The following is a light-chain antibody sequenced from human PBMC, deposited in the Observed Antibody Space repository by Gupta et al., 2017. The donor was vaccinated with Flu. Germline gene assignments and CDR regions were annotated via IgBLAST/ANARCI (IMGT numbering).Light chain of an antibody. CDR2: EAS. Sequence: IQMTPSPSTPSASVGDRVTITCRASQSISSRLAWYQQKPGKAPKLVIYEASSLQSGVASRFSGSGSGTEFTLSISSLQPDDFATYYCQQYKSYRSFGQGTKVEIK. V-gene: IGKV1-5*03. CDR1: QSISSR. J-gene: IGKJ1*01. CDR3: QQYKSYRS.